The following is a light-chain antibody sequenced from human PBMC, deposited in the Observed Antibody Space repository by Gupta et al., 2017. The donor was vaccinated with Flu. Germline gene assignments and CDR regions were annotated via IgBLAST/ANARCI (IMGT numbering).Light chain of an antibody. V-gene: IGKV3-11*01. CDR3: QQRGNCPPVT. CDR1: QTVSTY. J-gene: IGKJ5*01. CDR2: DAS. Sequence: DIVLTPSPANLSSSHGERATVSCSASQTVSTYLMWYQQRPGQATRLLIYDASKRATGIPARFSGSGSDTDFTLTISSLEPEDFAVYYCQQRGNCPPVTFGQGTRLEIK.